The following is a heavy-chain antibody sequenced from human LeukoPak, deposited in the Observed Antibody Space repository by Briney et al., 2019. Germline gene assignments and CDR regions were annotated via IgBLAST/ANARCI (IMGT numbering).Heavy chain of an antibody. CDR2: ISYDGSNK. CDR3: AKDRHSSGWYSSLDY. V-gene: IGHV3-30*18. CDR1: GFTFSSYG. J-gene: IGHJ4*02. Sequence: GRSLRLSCAASGFTFSSYGMHWVRQAPGKGLERVAVISYDGSNKYYADSVKGRFTISRDNSKNTLYLQMNSLRAEDTAVYYCAKDRHSSGWYSSLDYWGQGTLVTVSS. D-gene: IGHD6-19*01.